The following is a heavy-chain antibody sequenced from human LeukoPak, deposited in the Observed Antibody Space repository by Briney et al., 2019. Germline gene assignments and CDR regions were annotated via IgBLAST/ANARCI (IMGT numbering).Heavy chain of an antibody. Sequence: GGTLRLSCAASGFTLSNYDMNWVRQAPGKGLEWVSSISSSSRYIYYKDSVRGRFTISRDDAKNSLHLEMNSLRAEDTAVYYCARADCSSSTCYLRRSWFDPWGQGTLVTVSA. J-gene: IGHJ5*02. D-gene: IGHD2-2*01. V-gene: IGHV3-21*01. CDR1: GFTLSNYD. CDR3: ARADCSSSTCYLRRSWFDP. CDR2: ISSSSRYI.